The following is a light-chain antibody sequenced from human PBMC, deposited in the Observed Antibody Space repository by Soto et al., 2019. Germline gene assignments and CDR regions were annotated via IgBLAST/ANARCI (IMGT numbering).Light chain of an antibody. V-gene: IGKV3-15*01. CDR1: QSVSNN. CDR2: GAS. J-gene: IGKJ4*01. Sequence: EIVMTQSPATLSVSPGERATLSCRASQSVSNNLAWYQQKPGQAPRLLIYGASTRATGIPARFSGSGSGTEFTLTISSLQSEDFAVYYCQQYNNWPPLTFGGDTKVEIK. CDR3: QQYNNWPPLT.